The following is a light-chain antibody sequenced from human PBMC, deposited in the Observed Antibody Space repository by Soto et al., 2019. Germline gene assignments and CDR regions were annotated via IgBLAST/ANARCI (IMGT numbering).Light chain of an antibody. J-gene: IGLJ3*02. CDR3: SSYTTSFTWV. CDR1: SSDVGVRNF. V-gene: IGLV2-14*01. CDR2: GVT. Sequence: QSALTQPASVSGSPGQSISISCTGTSSDVGVRNFVSWYQQYPGKAPKVLIYGVTNRPSGVSNRFSGSKSGNTASLTISGLQAEDEADYYCSSYTTSFTWVFGGGTKLTVL.